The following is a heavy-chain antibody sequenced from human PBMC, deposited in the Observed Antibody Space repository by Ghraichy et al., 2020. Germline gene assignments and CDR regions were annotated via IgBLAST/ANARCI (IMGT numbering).Heavy chain of an antibody. Sequence: GSLRLSCSASGFTFSSYAMHWVRQAPGKGLEYVSAISSNGGSTYYADSVKGRFTISRDNSKNTLYLQISSLRAEDTAVYYCVKVVYVRVVVGAFDIWGQGTMVTVSS. J-gene: IGHJ3*02. CDR3: VKVVYVRVVVGAFDI. D-gene: IGHD2-8*01. CDR1: GFTFSSYA. V-gene: IGHV3-64D*06. CDR2: ISSNGGST.